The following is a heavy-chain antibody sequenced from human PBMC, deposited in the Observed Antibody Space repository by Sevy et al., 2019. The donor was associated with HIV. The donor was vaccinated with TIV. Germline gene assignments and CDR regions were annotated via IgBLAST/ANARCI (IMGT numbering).Heavy chain of an antibody. Sequence: GGSLRLSCAASGFTFSSYWMSWVRQAPGKGLEWVANIKQDGSEKYYVDSVKGRFTISRDNAKYSLYLQMNSLRAEDTAVYYCARVDTTVVTSDAFDIWGQGTMVTVSS. CDR2: IKQDGSEK. D-gene: IGHD4-17*01. J-gene: IGHJ3*02. CDR1: GFTFSSYW. CDR3: ARVDTTVVTSDAFDI. V-gene: IGHV3-7*03.